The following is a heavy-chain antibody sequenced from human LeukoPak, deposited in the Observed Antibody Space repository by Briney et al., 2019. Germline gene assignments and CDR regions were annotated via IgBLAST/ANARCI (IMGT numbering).Heavy chain of an antibody. CDR1: GYTLTELS. V-gene: IGHV1-24*01. Sequence: ASVKVSCKVSGYTLTELSMHWVRQAPGKGLEWMGGFDPEDGETIYAQKFQGRVTMTEDTSTDTAYMELSGLRSEDTAVYYCATRGITVVNPHRTFDYWGQGTLVTVSS. D-gene: IGHD4-23*01. CDR3: ATRGITVVNPHRTFDY. CDR2: FDPEDGET. J-gene: IGHJ4*02.